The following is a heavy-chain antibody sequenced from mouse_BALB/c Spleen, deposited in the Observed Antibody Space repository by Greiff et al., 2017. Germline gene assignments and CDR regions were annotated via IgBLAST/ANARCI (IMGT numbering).Heavy chain of an antibody. V-gene: IGHV1-69*02. CDR1: GYTFTSYW. CDR3: AREEVTTVVSTEGSCAY. J-gene: IGHJ3*01. Sequence: QVQLQQPGAELVKPGAPVKLSCKASGYTFTSYWMNWVKQRPGRGLEWIGRIDPSDSETHYNQKFKDKATLTVDKSSSTAYIQHSSLTSEDSAVYNCAREEVTTVVSTEGSCAYWGEESLVTVSA. D-gene: IGHD1-1*01. CDR2: IDPSDSET.